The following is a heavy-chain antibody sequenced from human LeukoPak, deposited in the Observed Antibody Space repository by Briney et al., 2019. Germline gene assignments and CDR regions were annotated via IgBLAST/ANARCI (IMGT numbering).Heavy chain of an antibody. J-gene: IGHJ4*02. D-gene: IGHD3-22*01. CDR1: GGTFISYA. CDR2: IIPIFGTA. V-gene: IGHV1-69*05. CDR3: ARGLLTTYYYDSSGYYPFDY. Sequence: ASVKVSCKASGGTFISYAISWVGQAPGQGLEWMGGIIPIFGTANYAQKFQGRVTITTDESTSTAYMELSSLRSEDTAVYYCARGLLTTYYYDSSGYYPFDYWGQGTLVTVSS.